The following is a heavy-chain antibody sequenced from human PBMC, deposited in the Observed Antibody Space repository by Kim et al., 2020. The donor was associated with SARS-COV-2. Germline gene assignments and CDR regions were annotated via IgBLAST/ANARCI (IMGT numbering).Heavy chain of an antibody. CDR3: AKSVLRYFDWSLSPFRTGYYCYGMDV. J-gene: IGHJ6*02. Sequence: GGSLRLSCAASGFTFSSYAMSWVRQAPGKGLEWVSVIYSGGSSTYYADSVKGRFTISRDNSKNTLYLQMNSLRAEDTAVYYCAKSVLRYFDWSLSPFRTGYYCYGMDVWGQGTTVTVSS. D-gene: IGHD3-9*01. V-gene: IGHV3-23*03. CDR1: GFTFSSYA. CDR2: IYSGGSST.